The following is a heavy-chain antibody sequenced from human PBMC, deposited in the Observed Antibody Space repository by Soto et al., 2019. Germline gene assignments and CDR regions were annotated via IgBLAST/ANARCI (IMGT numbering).Heavy chain of an antibody. V-gene: IGHV3-21*01. Sequence: EVQLVESGGGLVKPAGSLRLSCAASGFTFSSYSMNWVRQAPGKGLEWVSSISSSSSYIYYADSVKGRFTISRDNAKNSLYLQMNSLRAEDTAVYYCARGAAAGIGRRFDRYYYGMDVWGQGTTVTVSS. CDR2: ISSSSSYI. D-gene: IGHD6-13*01. J-gene: IGHJ6*02. CDR3: ARGAAAGIGRRFDRYYYGMDV. CDR1: GFTFSSYS.